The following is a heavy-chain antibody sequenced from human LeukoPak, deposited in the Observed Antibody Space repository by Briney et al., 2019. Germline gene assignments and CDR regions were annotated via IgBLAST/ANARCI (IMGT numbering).Heavy chain of an antibody. D-gene: IGHD5-18*01. CDR2: ISYDGSNK. Sequence: PGGSLRLSCAASGFTFSSYGMHWVRQAPGKGLEWVAVISYDGSNKYYADSVKGRFTISRDNSKNTLYLQMNSLRAEDTAVYYCAKDTGGNTAMVIDYWGQGTLVTVSS. CDR3: AKDTGGNTAMVIDY. J-gene: IGHJ4*02. CDR1: GFTFSSYG. V-gene: IGHV3-30*18.